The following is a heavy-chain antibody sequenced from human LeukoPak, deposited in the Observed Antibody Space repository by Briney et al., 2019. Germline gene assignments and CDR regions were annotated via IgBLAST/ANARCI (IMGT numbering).Heavy chain of an antibody. CDR1: GGSFSGYY. D-gene: IGHD3-10*01. V-gene: IGHV4-59*01. J-gene: IGHJ6*03. Sequence: SETLSLTCAVYGGSFSGYYWSWIRQPPGKGPEWIGYIFYTGSTNYNPSLKSRVTISVDTSKNQFSLKLSSVTAADTAVYYCARGRMVRGVLTSYYYMDVWGKGTTVTVSS. CDR2: IFYTGST. CDR3: ARGRMVRGVLTSYYYMDV.